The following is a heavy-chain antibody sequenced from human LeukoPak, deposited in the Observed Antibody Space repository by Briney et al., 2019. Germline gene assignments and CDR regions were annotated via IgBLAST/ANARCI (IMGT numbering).Heavy chain of an antibody. J-gene: IGHJ4*02. CDR1: GGSISSSSYY. Sequence: SETLSLTCTVSGGSISSSSYYWSWIRQPPGKGLEWIGEINHSGSTNYNPSLKSRVTISVDTSKNQFSLKLSSVTAADTAVYYCARDGSSGYYRHFDYWGQGTLVTVSS. CDR2: INHSGST. D-gene: IGHD3-22*01. V-gene: IGHV4-39*07. CDR3: ARDGSSGYYRHFDY.